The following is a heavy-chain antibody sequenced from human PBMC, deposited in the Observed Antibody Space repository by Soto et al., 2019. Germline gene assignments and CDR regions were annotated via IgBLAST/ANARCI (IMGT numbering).Heavy chain of an antibody. V-gene: IGHV3-15*07. J-gene: IGHJ4*02. CDR2: IKSKTDGGTT. CDR3: TTLLLWARRVDY. D-gene: IGHD3-10*01. Sequence: EVQLVESGGGLVKPGGSLRLSCAASGFTFSNAWMNWVRQAPGKGLEWVGRIKSKTDGGTTDYAAPVKGRFTISRDDSKTTLYLQMNSLKTEDTAVYYCTTLLLWARRVDYWGQGTLVTVSS. CDR1: GFTFSNAW.